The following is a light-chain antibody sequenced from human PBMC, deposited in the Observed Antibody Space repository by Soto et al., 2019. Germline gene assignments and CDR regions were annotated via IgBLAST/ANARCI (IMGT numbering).Light chain of an antibody. CDR1: QSVSSSY. CDR3: QQYCSPPWT. Sequence: EIVLTQSPGTLSLSPGERATLSCRASQSVSSSYLAWYQQKPGQAPRLLIYCASSRATGIPDRFSGSGSGTDFTLTISRLEPEDFAVYYWQQYCSPPWTFRQGTKVEIK. CDR2: CAS. J-gene: IGKJ1*01. V-gene: IGKV3-20*01.